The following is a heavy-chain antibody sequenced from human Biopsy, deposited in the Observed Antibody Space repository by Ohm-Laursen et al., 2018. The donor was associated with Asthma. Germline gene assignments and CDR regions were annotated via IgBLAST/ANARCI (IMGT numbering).Heavy chain of an antibody. CDR3: ARDGNWCRLRNCSPPGYWFDP. CDR2: INAGNGQL. Sequence: GPSLNASCKASGYTLTQYAIHSLRQAPGQRPEWMGRINAGNGQLVYSGKCQGRVTITRDTSATTAYMELSSLRSGDTAVYYCARDGNWCRLRNCSPPGYWFDPWGQGTLVTVSS. J-gene: IGHJ5*02. D-gene: IGHD2-8*02. CDR1: GYTLTQYA. V-gene: IGHV1-3*01.